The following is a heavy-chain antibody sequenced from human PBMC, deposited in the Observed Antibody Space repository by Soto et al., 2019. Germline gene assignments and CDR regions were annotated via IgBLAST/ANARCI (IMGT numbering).Heavy chain of an antibody. V-gene: IGHV1-46*01. CDR1: GYTFTSYY. J-gene: IGHJ5*02. CDR3: ARDYYRCRFDP. D-gene: IGHD3-10*01. Sequence: QVQLVQSGAEVKKPGASVKVSCKASGYTFTSYYMHWVRQAPGQGLEWMGIINPSGGSTSYAQKFQGRVTMTRDTSTSTVYVELSSLRSEDTAVYYCARDYYRCRFDPWGQGTLVTVSS. CDR2: INPSGGST.